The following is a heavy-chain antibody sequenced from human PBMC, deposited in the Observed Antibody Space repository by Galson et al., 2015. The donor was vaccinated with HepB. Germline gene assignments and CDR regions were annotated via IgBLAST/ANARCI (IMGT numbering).Heavy chain of an antibody. V-gene: IGHV1-69*13. Sequence: SVKVSCKASGGTFSSYAISWVRQAPGQGLEWMGGIIPIFGTANYAQKFQGRVTITADESTSTAYMELSSLRSEDTAVYYCAIGDIVVVPAALGRHYYYGMDVWGQGTTVTVSS. J-gene: IGHJ6*02. CDR1: GGTFSSYA. D-gene: IGHD2-2*01. CDR2: IIPIFGTA. CDR3: AIGDIVVVPAALGRHYYYGMDV.